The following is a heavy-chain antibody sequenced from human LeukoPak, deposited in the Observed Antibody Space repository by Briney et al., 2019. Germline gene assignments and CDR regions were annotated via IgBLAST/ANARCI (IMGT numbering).Heavy chain of an antibody. D-gene: IGHD1-26*01. V-gene: IGHV4-59*04. CDR3: AKSGGYGLIDY. Sequence: SETLSLTCTVSGGSISSYYWSWIRQPPGKGLEWIGSIYSSGSTYYNASLQSRVTISIEASKNQISLRLNSVTAADTAIYYCAKSGGYGLIDYWGQGTLVTVSS. J-gene: IGHJ4*02. CDR2: IYSSGST. CDR1: GGSISSYY.